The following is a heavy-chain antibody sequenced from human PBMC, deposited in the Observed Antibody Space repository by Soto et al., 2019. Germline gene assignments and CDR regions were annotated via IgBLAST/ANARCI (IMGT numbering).Heavy chain of an antibody. Sequence: GGSLRLSCTASGFTFGDYAMSWFRQAPGKGLEWVGFIRSKAYGGTTEYAAPVKGRFTISRDDSKSIAYLQMNSLKTEDTAVYYCTRVGPWGVVVPAAIGSAFDIWGQGTMVTVSS. V-gene: IGHV3-49*03. D-gene: IGHD2-2*01. CDR2: IRSKAYGGTT. J-gene: IGHJ3*02. CDR3: TRVGPWGVVVPAAIGSAFDI. CDR1: GFTFGDYA.